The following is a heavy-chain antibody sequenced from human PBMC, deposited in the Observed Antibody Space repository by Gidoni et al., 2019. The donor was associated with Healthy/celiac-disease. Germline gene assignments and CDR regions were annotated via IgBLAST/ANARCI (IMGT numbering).Heavy chain of an antibody. CDR1: GYSFTSYW. V-gene: IGHV5-51*01. CDR3: ARHPKVGYYDFLDAFDI. Sequence: EVQLVQSGAEVTKPGESLKISCKGSGYSFTSYWIGWVRQMPGKGLEWMGIIYPGDSDTRYSPSFQGQVTISADKSISTAYLQWSSLKASDTAMYYCARHPKVGYYDFLDAFDIWGQGTMVTVSS. CDR2: IYPGDSDT. D-gene: IGHD3-22*01. J-gene: IGHJ3*02.